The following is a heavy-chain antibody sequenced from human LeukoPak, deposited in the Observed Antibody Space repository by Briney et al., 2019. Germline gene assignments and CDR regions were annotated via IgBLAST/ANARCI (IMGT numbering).Heavy chain of an antibody. Sequence: PSETLSLTRTVSVGSISSSSYYWGWIRQPPWKGLGWIGSIYYSGSPYYNPSLKSRDTISVDTSKNQFSLKLSSVTAADTAVYYCAREGGVYYDYWGQGTLVTVSS. D-gene: IGHD2-8*01. J-gene: IGHJ4*02. CDR3: AREGGVYYDY. V-gene: IGHV4-39*07. CDR2: IYYSGSP. CDR1: VGSISSSSYY.